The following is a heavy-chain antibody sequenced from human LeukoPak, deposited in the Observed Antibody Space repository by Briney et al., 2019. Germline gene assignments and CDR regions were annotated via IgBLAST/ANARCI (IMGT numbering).Heavy chain of an antibody. D-gene: IGHD3-9*01. V-gene: IGHV3-21*01. CDR2: ISSSSSYI. CDR1: GFTFSSYS. Sequence: PGGSLRPSCAASGFTFSSYSMNWVRQAPGKGLEWVSSISSSSSYIYYADSVKGRFTISRDNAKNSLYLQMNSLRAEDTAVYYCARDHRYDILTGYDLWGQGTLVTVSS. CDR3: ARDHRYDILTGYDL. J-gene: IGHJ5*02.